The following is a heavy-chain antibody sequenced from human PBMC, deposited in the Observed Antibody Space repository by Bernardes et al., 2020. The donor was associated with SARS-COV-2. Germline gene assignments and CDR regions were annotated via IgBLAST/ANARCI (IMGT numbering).Heavy chain of an antibody. D-gene: IGHD2-21*02. CDR3: AKMSGGDPGP. CDR2: ISKGGNT. CDR1: EFTVSGPH. V-gene: IGHV3-53*01. Sequence: GGSLRLSCAASEFTVSGPHMSWVRQAPGKGLEWVSIISKGGNTNYSDSVKDRFFISRDSSKNTLYLQLNSLRAEDTAVYYCAKMSGGDPGPWGQGTLVTVSS. J-gene: IGHJ5*02.